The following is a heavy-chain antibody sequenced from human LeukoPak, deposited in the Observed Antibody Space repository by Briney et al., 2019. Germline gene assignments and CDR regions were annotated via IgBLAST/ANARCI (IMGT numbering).Heavy chain of an antibody. V-gene: IGHV1-8*01. D-gene: IGHD3-16*02. CDR2: MNPNSGNT. CDR3: ARGRDRTYYDYVWGSYRPWYFDY. Sequence: GASVKVSCKASGYTFTSYDINWVRQATGQGLEWMGWMNPNSGNTGYAQKFQGRVTMTRNTSISTAYMELSSLRSEDTAVYYCARGRDRTYYDYVWGSYRPWYFDYWGQGTLVTVSS. J-gene: IGHJ4*02. CDR1: GYTFTSYD.